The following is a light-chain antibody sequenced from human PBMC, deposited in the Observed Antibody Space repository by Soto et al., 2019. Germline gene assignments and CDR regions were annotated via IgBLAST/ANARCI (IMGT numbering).Light chain of an antibody. CDR1: QSVPSTY. Sequence: VLSQSPCRLSLSPGERATLSCRASQSVPSTYFAWYQQKSGQPPRLLISGTSNRATGTPDRFSGSGSGRDFTLTISRLEPEDFAVYFCQQFGNSPWTFGQGTKVDIK. CDR3: QQFGNSPWT. CDR2: GTS. J-gene: IGKJ1*01. V-gene: IGKV3-20*01.